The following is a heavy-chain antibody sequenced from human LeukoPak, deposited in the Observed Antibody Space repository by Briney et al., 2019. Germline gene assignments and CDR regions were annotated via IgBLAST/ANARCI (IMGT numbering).Heavy chain of an antibody. CDR1: GFTFSSYA. D-gene: IGHD6-13*01. Sequence: GGSLRLSCAASGFTFSSYAMSWVRQAPGKGLEWVSAISGSGGSTYYADSVKGRLTISRDNSKNTLYLQMNSLRAEDTAVYYCAKAAMGIAAAGSYYGMDVWGQGTTVTVSS. CDR3: AKAAMGIAAAGSYYGMDV. CDR2: ISGSGGST. V-gene: IGHV3-23*01. J-gene: IGHJ6*02.